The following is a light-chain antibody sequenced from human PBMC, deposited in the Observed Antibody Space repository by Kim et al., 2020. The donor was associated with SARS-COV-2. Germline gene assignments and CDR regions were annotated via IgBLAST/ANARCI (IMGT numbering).Light chain of an antibody. CDR3: QTWDTRIHV. Sequence: QLVLTQSPSASASLGASVKLTCTLSSGHSRNAIAWHQQQPERGPRYLMKLNSDGSHTKGDGIPDRFSVSSSGADRYLTISSPQSMDEAAYYCQTWDTRIHVFGGGTQLTVL. CDR2: LNSDGSH. V-gene: IGLV4-69*01. J-gene: IGLJ3*02. CDR1: SGHSRNA.